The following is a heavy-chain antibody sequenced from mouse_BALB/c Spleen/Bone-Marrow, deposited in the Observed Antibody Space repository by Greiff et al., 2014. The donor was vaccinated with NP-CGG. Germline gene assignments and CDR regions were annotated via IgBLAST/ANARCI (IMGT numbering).Heavy chain of an antibody. CDR2: ISTYYGDA. Sequence: VQLQQSGAELVRPGVSVKISCKGSGYTFTDYAIHWVKQSHAKSLEWIGVISTYYGDASYNQKFKGKATMTVDKSSSTAYMELARLTSEDSAIYYCARDAMDYWGQGTSVTVSS. CDR3: ARDAMDY. J-gene: IGHJ4*01. V-gene: IGHV1S137*01. CDR1: GYTFTDYA.